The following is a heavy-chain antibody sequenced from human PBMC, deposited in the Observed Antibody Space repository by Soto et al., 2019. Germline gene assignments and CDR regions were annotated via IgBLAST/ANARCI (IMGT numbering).Heavy chain of an antibody. CDR1: GGSISSSNW. V-gene: IGHV4-4*02. Sequence: QVQLQESGPGLVKPSGTLSLTCAVSGGSISSSNWWSWVRQPPGKGLEWIGEIYHSGTTNYNPTLKRRVTISIDKSKNQSSLNLSSVTAADTAVYYCARDGGDYWGQGTLVTVSS. J-gene: IGHJ4*02. CDR3: ARDGGDY. CDR2: IYHSGTT.